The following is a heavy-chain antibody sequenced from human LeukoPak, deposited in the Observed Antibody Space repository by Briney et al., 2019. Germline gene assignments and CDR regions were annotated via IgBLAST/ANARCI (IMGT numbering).Heavy chain of an antibody. CDR2: ISGSGGST. CDR3: AKDSYDSSGYSDY. Sequence: GGSLRLSCASSGFTFSSYAMSWVRQAPGKGLEWVSSISGSGGSTYYADSVKGRFTISRDNSKNTLYLQMNSLRAEDTAVYYCAKDSYDSSGYSDYWGQGTLVTVSS. CDR1: GFTFSSYA. D-gene: IGHD3-22*01. J-gene: IGHJ4*02. V-gene: IGHV3-23*01.